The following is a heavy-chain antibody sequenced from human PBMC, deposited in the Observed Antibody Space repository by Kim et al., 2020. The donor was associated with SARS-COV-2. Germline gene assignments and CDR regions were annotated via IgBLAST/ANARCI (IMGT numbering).Heavy chain of an antibody. CDR3: ATDRPY. V-gene: IGHV3-48*02. CDR2: STGSSTL. J-gene: IGHJ4*02. Sequence: STGSSTLYYADSVKGRFTISRDNAEDSLYLQMSSLRDGDTAVYYCATDRPYWGQGTLVTVSS.